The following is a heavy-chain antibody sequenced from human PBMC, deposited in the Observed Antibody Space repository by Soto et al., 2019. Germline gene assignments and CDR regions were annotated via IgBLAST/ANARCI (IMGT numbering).Heavy chain of an antibody. CDR2: ISAYNVNT. Sequence: ASVKVCCKASGYTFTSYGISWVRQAPGQGLEWMGWISAYNVNTNYAQNFQGRATMTTETSTSTAYMELRSLRSDDTAVYYCARDVSTSWDVTPFDYWRQGTLVTVSS. D-gene: IGHD6-13*01. J-gene: IGHJ4*02. CDR3: ARDVSTSWDVTPFDY. CDR1: GYTFTSYG. V-gene: IGHV1-18*01.